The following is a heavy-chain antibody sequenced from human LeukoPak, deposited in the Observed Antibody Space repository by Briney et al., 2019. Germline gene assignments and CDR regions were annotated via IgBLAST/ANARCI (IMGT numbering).Heavy chain of an antibody. D-gene: IGHD3-10*01. V-gene: IGHV1-2*02. Sequence: ASVKVSCKGCGYSFTGYYMHWVRQAPGQGLEWMGWINPNSGDTNYAQKFQGRVTMTRDTSISTAYMELSRLRSDDTAVYYCARLPTGFVGGSGSYYWFDPWGQGTLVTVSS. CDR2: INPNSGDT. CDR3: ARLPTGFVGGSGSYYWFDP. CDR1: GYSFTGYY. J-gene: IGHJ5*02.